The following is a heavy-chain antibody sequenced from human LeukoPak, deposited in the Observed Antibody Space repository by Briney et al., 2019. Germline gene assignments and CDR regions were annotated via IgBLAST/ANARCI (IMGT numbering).Heavy chain of an antibody. CDR1: GYSFTGYY. V-gene: IGHV1-2*02. CDR2: INPNSGDT. D-gene: IGHD6-6*01. Sequence: ASVKVSCKASGYSFTGYYMHWVRQAPGQGLEWMGWINPNSGDTKYAQKFQGRVTMTRDTSISTAYMELTRLRSEDTAVYYCALGYSSSSGAFDIWGQGTMVTVSS. CDR3: ALGYSSSSGAFDI. J-gene: IGHJ3*02.